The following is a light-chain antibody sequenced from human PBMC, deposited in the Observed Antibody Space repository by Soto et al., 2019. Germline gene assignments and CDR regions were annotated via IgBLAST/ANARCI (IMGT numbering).Light chain of an antibody. CDR2: DAS. Sequence: GARFTTTCRVSGTISNWMAWYQQKPGKAPKLLVYDASTLQSGVASRFSGSGSGTEFSLTISSRQPNDCATDFCQQSNSFPLPFGQGTRLEIK. J-gene: IGKJ5*01. CDR1: GTISNW. V-gene: IGKV1-5*01. CDR3: QQSNSFPLP.